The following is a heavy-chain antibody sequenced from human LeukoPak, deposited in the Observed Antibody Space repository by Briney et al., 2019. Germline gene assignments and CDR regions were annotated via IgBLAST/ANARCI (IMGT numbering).Heavy chain of an antibody. D-gene: IGHD2-2*01. CDR3: ARLRFSGSSKYYFDY. CDR1: GFTVSSNY. Sequence: GSLRLSCAASGFTVSSNYMNWVRQPPGKGLEWIGNIYYSGSTYYNPSLKSRVTISVDTSKNQFSLKLSSVTAADTAVYYCARLRFSGSSKYYFDYWGQGTLVTVSS. CDR2: IYYSGST. J-gene: IGHJ4*02. V-gene: IGHV4-39*01.